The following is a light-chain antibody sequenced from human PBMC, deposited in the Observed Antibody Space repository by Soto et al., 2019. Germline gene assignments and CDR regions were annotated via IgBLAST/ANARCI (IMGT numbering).Light chain of an antibody. Sequence: ETVLTQSPGTLSLSPGERATLSCRASQSVSRNYLAWYQQKPGQAPRLLIYGASSRATGIPDRFSGSGSGTDFTLTISRLEPEDFAVYYCQQYGSSPPRFTFGPGTKVDIK. CDR3: QQYGSSPPRFT. V-gene: IGKV3-20*01. J-gene: IGKJ3*01. CDR2: GAS. CDR1: QSVSRNY.